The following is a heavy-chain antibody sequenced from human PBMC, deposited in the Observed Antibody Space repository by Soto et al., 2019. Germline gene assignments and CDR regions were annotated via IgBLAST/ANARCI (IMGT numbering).Heavy chain of an antibody. CDR3: ARGHLDTAMPPHYYMDV. Sequence: PGESLKISCKGSGYSFTSYWIGRVRQMPGKGLEWMGIIYPGDSDTRYSPSFQGQVTISADKSISTAYLQWSSLKASDTAMYYWARGHLDTAMPPHYYMDVWGKGTTVTVSS. J-gene: IGHJ6*03. V-gene: IGHV5-51*01. D-gene: IGHD5-18*01. CDR2: IYPGDSDT. CDR1: GYSFTSYW.